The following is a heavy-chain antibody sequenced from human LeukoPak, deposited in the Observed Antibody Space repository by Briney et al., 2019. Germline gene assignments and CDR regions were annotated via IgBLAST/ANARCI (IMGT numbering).Heavy chain of an antibody. V-gene: IGHV1-24*01. CDR1: GYTLTELS. Sequence: ASVKVSCKVSGYTLTELSMHWVRQAPGKGLEWMGGFDPEDGETIYAQKFQGRVTMTEDTSTDTAYMELSSLRSEDTAVYYCARFVDTEYYFDYWGQGTLVTVSS. CDR2: FDPEDGET. J-gene: IGHJ4*02. CDR3: ARFVDTEYYFDY. D-gene: IGHD5-18*01.